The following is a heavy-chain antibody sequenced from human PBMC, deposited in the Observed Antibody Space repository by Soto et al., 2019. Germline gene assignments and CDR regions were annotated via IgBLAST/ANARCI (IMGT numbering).Heavy chain of an antibody. CDR2: ISAYNGNT. V-gene: IGHV1-18*04. J-gene: IGHJ5*02. CDR3: ARRIDSGYDWDNWFDP. D-gene: IGHD5-12*01. CDR1: GYTFTSYG. Sequence: ASVKVSCKASGYTFTSYGISWVRQAPGQGLEWMGWISAYNGNTNYAQKLQGRVTMTTDTSTSTAYMELRSLRSDDTAVYYCARRIDSGYDWDNWFDPWGQGTLVTVS.